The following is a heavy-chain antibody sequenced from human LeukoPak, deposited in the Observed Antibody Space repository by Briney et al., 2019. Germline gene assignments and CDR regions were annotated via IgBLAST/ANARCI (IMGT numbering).Heavy chain of an antibody. J-gene: IGHJ6*03. V-gene: IGHV3-23*01. CDR3: AKVALLSEYYYYYMDV. D-gene: IGHD2/OR15-2a*01. Sequence: PGGSLRLSCATSGFSFSSYAMSWVRQAPGKGLEWVSAISGSGGSTYYADSVKGRFTISRDNSKNTLYLQMNSLRAEDTAVYYCAKVALLSEYYYYYMDVWGKGTTVTVSS. CDR1: GFSFSSYA. CDR2: ISGSGGST.